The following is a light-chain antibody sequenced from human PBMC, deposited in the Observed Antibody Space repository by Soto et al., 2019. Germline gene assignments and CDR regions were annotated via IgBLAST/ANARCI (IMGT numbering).Light chain of an antibody. J-gene: IGKJ4*01. CDR1: QSVSSY. Sequence: EIVLTQSPATLSLSPGERATLSCRASQSVSSYLAWYQQKPGQAPRLLIYDASNRATGIPARFSGSGSGTDFTLTISSLAPEDFAVYYCPQRSDWLTFGGGTTVEIK. CDR3: PQRSDWLT. CDR2: DAS. V-gene: IGKV3-11*01.